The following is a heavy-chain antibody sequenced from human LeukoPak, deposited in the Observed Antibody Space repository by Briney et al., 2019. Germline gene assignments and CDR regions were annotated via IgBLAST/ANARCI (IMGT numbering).Heavy chain of an antibody. CDR3: ARESRHTADAFDI. J-gene: IGHJ3*02. CDR2: ISAYNGNT. Sequence: ASVKVSCKASGYTFTSYGISWVRQAPGQGLEWMGWISAYNGNTNYAQKLQGRVTMTTDTSTSTVYMELRSLRSDDTAVYYCARESRHTADAFDIWGQGTMVTVSS. CDR1: GYTFTSYG. V-gene: IGHV1-18*04. D-gene: IGHD4-17*01.